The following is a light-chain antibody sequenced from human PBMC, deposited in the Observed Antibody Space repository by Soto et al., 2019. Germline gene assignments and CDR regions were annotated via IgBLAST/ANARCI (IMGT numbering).Light chain of an antibody. CDR3: QHRDNWPFT. J-gene: IGKJ3*01. CDR1: QSVGPY. V-gene: IGKV3-11*01. Sequence: EIVLTQSPATLSLSPGERATLSCRASQSVGPYLVWYQQKPRQAPRLLSYDASIRATGIPARFSGSGSGTDFTLTISILEPEDFEIYYCQHRDNWPFTFGPGNRVDIK. CDR2: DAS.